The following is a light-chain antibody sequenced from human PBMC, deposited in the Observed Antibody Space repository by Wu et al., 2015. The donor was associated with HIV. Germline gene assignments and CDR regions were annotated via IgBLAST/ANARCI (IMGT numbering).Light chain of an antibody. CDR1: QSVGSF. Sequence: IVLTQSPATLSVSPGERVTLSCRASQSVGSFLAWYQHKPGQAPRLVIYNASYRATGIPARFSGSGYGTDFTLTISSLQPDDFATYYCQQYNSYSRTFGQGTKV. V-gene: IGKV3D-15*01. CDR3: QQYNSYSRT. J-gene: IGKJ1*01. CDR2: NAS.